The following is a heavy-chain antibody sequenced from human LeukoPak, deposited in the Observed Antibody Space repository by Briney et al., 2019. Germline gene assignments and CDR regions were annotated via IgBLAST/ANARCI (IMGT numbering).Heavy chain of an antibody. Sequence: KPSETLSLTCTVSGGSISSGSYYWSWIRQPAGKGLEGIGRIYTSGSTNYNPSLKSRVTISVDTSKNQFSLKLNSVTAADTAVYFCARQARGVHFDYWGQGTLVTVSS. V-gene: IGHV4-61*02. J-gene: IGHJ4*02. CDR3: ARQARGVHFDY. CDR2: IYTSGST. D-gene: IGHD3-10*01. CDR1: GGSISSGSYY.